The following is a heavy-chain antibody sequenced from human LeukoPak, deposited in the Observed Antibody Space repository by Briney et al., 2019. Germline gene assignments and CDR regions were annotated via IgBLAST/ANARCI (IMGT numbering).Heavy chain of an antibody. CDR2: INHSGST. CDR1: GGSFSGYY. Sequence: PSETLSLTCAVYGGSFSGYYWSWIRQPPGKGLEWIGEINHSGSTNYNPSLKSRVTISVDTSKNQFSLKLSSVTAADTAVYYCARGPSRITIFGVVSHAFDIWGQGTMVTVSS. D-gene: IGHD3-3*01. CDR3: ARGPSRITIFGVVSHAFDI. V-gene: IGHV4-34*01. J-gene: IGHJ3*02.